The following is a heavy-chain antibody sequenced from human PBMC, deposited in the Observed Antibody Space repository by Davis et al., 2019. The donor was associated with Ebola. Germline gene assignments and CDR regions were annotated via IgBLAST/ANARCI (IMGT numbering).Heavy chain of an antibody. V-gene: IGHV3-73*01. CDR2: IRSKANSYAI. J-gene: IGHJ6*02. Sequence: GGPLRLSCAASGFTFSGSAMHWVRQASGKGLEWVGRIRSKANSYAIAYAASVKGRFTISRDDSKNTAYLQMNSLKTEDTAVYYCTYTYSSGEDVWGQGTTVTVSS. CDR3: TYTYSSGEDV. D-gene: IGHD6-25*01. CDR1: GFTFSGSA.